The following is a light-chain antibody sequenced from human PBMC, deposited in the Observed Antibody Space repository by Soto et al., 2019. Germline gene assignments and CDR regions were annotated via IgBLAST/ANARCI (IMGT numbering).Light chain of an antibody. J-gene: IGKJ1*01. Sequence: DIQMTQSPSSVSASVGDRVTITCRASQTISSWLAWYQQKPGKAPKLLIYKASTLKSGVPSRFSGSGSGTEFTLTISSLQPEDFATYYCLQHNSYPWTFGQGTKVDIK. CDR3: LQHNSYPWT. CDR2: KAS. CDR1: QTISSW. V-gene: IGKV1-5*03.